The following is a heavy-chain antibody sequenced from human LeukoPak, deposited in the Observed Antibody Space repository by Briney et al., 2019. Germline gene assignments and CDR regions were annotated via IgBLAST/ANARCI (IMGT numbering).Heavy chain of an antibody. Sequence: SETLSLTCTVSGGSISSYYWSWIRQPPGKGLEWIGYIYYSGSTNYNPSLKSRVTISVDTSKNQSSLKLSSVTAADTAVYYCARDRGVSAFDIWGQGQWSPSLQ. D-gene: IGHD1-26*01. CDR1: GGSISSYY. V-gene: IGHV4-59*01. J-gene: IGHJ3*02. CDR3: ARDRGVSAFDI. CDR2: IYYSGST.